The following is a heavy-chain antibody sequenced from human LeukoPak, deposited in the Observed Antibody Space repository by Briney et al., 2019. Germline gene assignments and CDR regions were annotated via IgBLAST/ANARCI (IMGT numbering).Heavy chain of an antibody. J-gene: IGHJ4*02. CDR1: GFTFDDYA. CDR2: ISWNSGSI. CDR3: AKTANWNYVYFDY. D-gene: IGHD1-7*01. V-gene: IGHV3-9*01. Sequence: GGSLRLSCAASGFTFDDYAMHWVRQAPGKGLEWVPGISWNSGSIGYADSVKGRFTISRDNAKNSLYLQMNSLRAEDTALYYCAKTANWNYVYFDYWGQGTLVTVSS.